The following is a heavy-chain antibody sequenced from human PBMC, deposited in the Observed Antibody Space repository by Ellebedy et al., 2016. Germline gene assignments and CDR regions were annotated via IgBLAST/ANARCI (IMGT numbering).Heavy chain of an antibody. CDR1: GFTLSSHT. CDR2: ISGSGRST. D-gene: IGHD3-16*02. J-gene: IGHJ4*02. CDR3: TKDINGYTSGWDGDY. Sequence: GESLKISXAGPGFTLSSHTMSWVRQAPGKGLEWVSAISGSGRSTYYADSVKGRFTISRDVSKKTLYLQMNSLRAEDTAVYYCTKDINGYTSGWDGDYWGQGTLVTVSS. V-gene: IGHV3-23*01.